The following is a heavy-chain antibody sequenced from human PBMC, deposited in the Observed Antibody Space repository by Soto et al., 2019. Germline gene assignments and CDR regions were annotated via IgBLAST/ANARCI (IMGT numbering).Heavy chain of an antibody. Sequence: QVQLVESGGGVVQPGRSLRLSCAASGFTFSSYAMHWVRQAPGEGLEWVAVISYDGSNKYYADSVKGRFTISRDNSKNTLYLQMNSLRAEDTAVYYCARFPIGIAAAIDYWGQGTLVTVSS. CDR2: ISYDGSNK. CDR3: ARFPIGIAAAIDY. D-gene: IGHD6-13*01. J-gene: IGHJ4*02. V-gene: IGHV3-30-3*01. CDR1: GFTFSSYA.